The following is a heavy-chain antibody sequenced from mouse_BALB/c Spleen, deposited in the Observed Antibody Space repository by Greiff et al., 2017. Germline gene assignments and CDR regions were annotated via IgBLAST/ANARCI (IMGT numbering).Heavy chain of an antibody. J-gene: IGHJ2*01. Sequence: EVKLQESGPGLVKPSQSLSLTCSVTGYSITSGYYWNWIRQFPGNKLEWMGYISYDGSNNYNPSLKNRISITRDPSKNQFFLKLNSVTTEDTATYYCAREGITTAGFDYWGQGTTLTVSS. CDR2: ISYDGSN. CDR3: AREGITTAGFDY. D-gene: IGHD1-2*01. V-gene: IGHV3-6*02. CDR1: GYSITSGYY.